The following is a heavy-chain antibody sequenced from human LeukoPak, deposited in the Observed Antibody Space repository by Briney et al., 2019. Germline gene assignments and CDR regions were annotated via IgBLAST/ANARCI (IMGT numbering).Heavy chain of an antibody. D-gene: IGHD1-26*01. J-gene: IGHJ6*03. Sequence: PGGSLRLSCAASGFTFSSYGIHWVRQAPGKGLEWVAVISYDGSNKYYADSVKGRFTISSDNYENTLYLQMNSLRAEDTAVYYCAREARYSGSRAEYYYMDVWGKGTTVTVSS. V-gene: IGHV3-30*03. CDR2: ISYDGSNK. CDR3: AREARYSGSRAEYYYMDV. CDR1: GFTFSSYG.